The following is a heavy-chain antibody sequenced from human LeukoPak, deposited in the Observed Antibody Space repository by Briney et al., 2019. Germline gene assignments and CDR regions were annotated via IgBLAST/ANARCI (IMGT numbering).Heavy chain of an antibody. CDR1: GGSISTGSYY. J-gene: IGHJ4*02. V-gene: IGHV4-39*07. CDR2: IDS. CDR3: ARAFYDSSGYYSPLRY. D-gene: IGHD3-22*01. Sequence: SETLSLTCTVSGGSISTGSYYWGWIRQPPGKGLEWIGSIDSYYNPSLKSRVTISVDTSKNQFSLKLSSVTAADTAVYYCARAFYDSSGYYSPLRYWGQGTLVTVSS.